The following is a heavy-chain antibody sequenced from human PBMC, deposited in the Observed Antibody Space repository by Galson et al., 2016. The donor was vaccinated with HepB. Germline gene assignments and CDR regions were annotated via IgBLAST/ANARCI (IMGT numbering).Heavy chain of an antibody. CDR3: AAAAAAKDIDY. Sequence: SLRLSCAASGFAISNNHMSWVRQAPGKGLDWVSIIYFDGRTFHADSVKGRFTISRDISKNTVYLQMSSLIAEDTAVYYCAAAAAAKDIDYCGQGTQVTVSS. CDR2: IYFDGRT. V-gene: IGHV3-53*01. CDR1: GFAISNNH. J-gene: IGHJ4*02. D-gene: IGHD6-13*01.